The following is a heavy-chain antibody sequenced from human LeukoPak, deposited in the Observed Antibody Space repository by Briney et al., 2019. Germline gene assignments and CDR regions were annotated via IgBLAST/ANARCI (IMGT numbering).Heavy chain of an antibody. J-gene: IGHJ4*02. D-gene: IGHD3-22*01. CDR1: GFTFSSYA. CDR2: ISYDGSNK. V-gene: IGHV3-30*04. Sequence: GGSPRLSCAASGFTFSSYAMSWVRQAPGKGLEWVAVISYDGSNKYYADSVKGRFTISRDNSKNTLYLQMNSLRAEDTAVYYCARDESYYYDSSGYSDYWGQGTLVTVSS. CDR3: ARDESYYYDSSGYSDY.